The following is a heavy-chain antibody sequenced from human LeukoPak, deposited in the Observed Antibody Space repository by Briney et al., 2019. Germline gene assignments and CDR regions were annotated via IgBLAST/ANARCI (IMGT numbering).Heavy chain of an antibody. CDR1: GGSISSTYF. CDR2: THYSGTT. V-gene: IGHV4-39*01. CDR3: ARLGYCSGGSCQHDF. Sequence: SETLSLTCTVSGGSISSTYFWAWIRQPPGKGLEWIATTHYSGTTYYKPSLRSRVTISVDTSANQSSLKLTSVTAADTAVYFCARLGYCSGGSCQHDFWGQGTLVTVSS. J-gene: IGHJ4*02. D-gene: IGHD2-15*01.